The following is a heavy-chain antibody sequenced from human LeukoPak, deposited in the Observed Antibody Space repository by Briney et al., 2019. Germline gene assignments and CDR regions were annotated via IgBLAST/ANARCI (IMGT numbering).Heavy chain of an antibody. J-gene: IGHJ6*03. CDR2: IFYSGST. V-gene: IGHV4-59*12. D-gene: IGHD3-10*01. CDR1: GGSISSYY. CDR3: ARDKKGSSMVRGVRYYYYYMDV. Sequence: SETLSLTCTVSGGSISSYYWSWIRQPPGKGLEWIGYIFYSGSTNYNPSLKSRVTISVDTSRNQFSLKLSSVTAADTAVYYCARDKKGSSMVRGVRYYYYYMDVWGKGTTVTISS.